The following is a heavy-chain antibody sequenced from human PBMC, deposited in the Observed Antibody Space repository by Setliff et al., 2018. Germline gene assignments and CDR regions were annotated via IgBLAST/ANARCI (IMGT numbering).Heavy chain of an antibody. V-gene: IGHV1-18*01. D-gene: IGHD2-2*01. CDR1: GYTFIDYG. CDR3: SRLVRFCTRTSCQRLSGDEY. Sequence: ASVKVSCKASGYTFIDYGVSWVRQAPGQGLEWVGWISPYTGKTYLAPKFQDRVTLTADTSTTTAYLQLTNLRSDDTAIYFCSRLVRFCTRTSCQRLSGDEYWGQGALVTVSS. CDR2: ISPYTGKT. J-gene: IGHJ4*02.